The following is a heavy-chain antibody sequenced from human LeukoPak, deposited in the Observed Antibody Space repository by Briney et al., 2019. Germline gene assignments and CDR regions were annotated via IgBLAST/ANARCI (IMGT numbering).Heavy chain of an antibody. J-gene: IGHJ4*02. CDR2: ISPNGGTT. CDR1: GYTFTDYF. Sequence: RASVKISCKASGYTFTDYFIHWVRQAPGQGLEWMGIISPNGGTTNYAQKFQDRVTMTRDTSTSTVYMELSSLRSEDTAVYYCARELPSSSSSGDYWGQGTLVTVSS. V-gene: IGHV1-46*01. D-gene: IGHD6-6*01. CDR3: ARELPSSSSSGDY.